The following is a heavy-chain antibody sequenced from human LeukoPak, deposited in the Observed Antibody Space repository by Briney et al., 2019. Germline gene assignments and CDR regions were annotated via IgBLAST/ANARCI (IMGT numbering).Heavy chain of an antibody. D-gene: IGHD3-10*01. Sequence: ASVKVCCKASGYTFTDYYMHWVRQAPGQGLEWLGWINPNNGGTNYAQKFQGRVTMTRDTSISTAYMELSSLRSDDTAVYYCARDRGGGSGTYYILYWGLGSLVTVSS. CDR2: INPNNGGT. CDR3: ARDRGGGSGTYYILY. J-gene: IGHJ4*02. CDR1: GYTFTDYY. V-gene: IGHV1-2*02.